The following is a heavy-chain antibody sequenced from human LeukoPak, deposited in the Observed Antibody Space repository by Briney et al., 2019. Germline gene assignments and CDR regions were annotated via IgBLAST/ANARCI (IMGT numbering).Heavy chain of an antibody. CDR3: ARDYRRRKYYDFWSGYYQGFDY. CDR2: IIPIFGTA. J-gene: IGHJ4*02. V-gene: IGHV1-69*13. Sequence: SVKVSCKASGYTFTSYGISWVRQAPGQGLEWMGGIIPIFGTANYAQKFQGRVTITADESTSTAYMELSSLRSEDTAVYYCARDYRRRKYYDFWSGYYQGFDYWGQGTLVTVSS. D-gene: IGHD3-3*01. CDR1: GYTFTSYG.